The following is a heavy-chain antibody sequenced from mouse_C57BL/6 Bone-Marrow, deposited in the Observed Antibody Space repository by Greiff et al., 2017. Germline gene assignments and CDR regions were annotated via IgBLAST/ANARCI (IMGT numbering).Heavy chain of an antibody. CDR2: IWSGGST. CDR3: AKREDYDCYAMDY. V-gene: IGHV2-4*01. D-gene: IGHD2-4*01. CDR1: GFSLTSYG. J-gene: IGHJ4*01. Sequence: VQGVESGPGLVQPSQCLSITCTVSGFSLTSYGVHWVRQPPGKGLEWLGVIWSGGSTDYNAAFISRLGISKENSKSQVFLKMNRLQAEDTAIYYGAKREDYDCYAMDYWGQGTSVTVSS.